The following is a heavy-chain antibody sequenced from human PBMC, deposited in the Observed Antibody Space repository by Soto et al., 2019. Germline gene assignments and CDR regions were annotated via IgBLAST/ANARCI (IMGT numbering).Heavy chain of an antibody. CDR3: AREGLLTYYDILTGYYFDY. CDR2: IYHSGST. V-gene: IGHV4-4*02. Sequence: SETLSLTCAVSGGSISSSNWWSWVRQPPGKGLEWIGEIYHSGSTYYNPSLKSRVTISVDKSKNQFSLKLSSVTAADTAVYYCAREGLLTYYDILTGYYFDYWGQGTLVTVSS. J-gene: IGHJ4*02. CDR1: GGSISSSNW. D-gene: IGHD3-9*01.